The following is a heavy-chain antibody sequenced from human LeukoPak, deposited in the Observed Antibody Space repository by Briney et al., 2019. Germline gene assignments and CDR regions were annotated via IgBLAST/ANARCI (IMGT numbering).Heavy chain of an antibody. D-gene: IGHD2-15*01. CDR3: AKGPAGCSGGSCYDAFDI. Sequence: GGSLRLSCAASGFTFSSYAMSWVRQAPGKGLEWVSAISDSGGSTYYADSVKGRFTISRDNSKNTLYLQMNSLRAEDTAVYYCAKGPAGCSGGSCYDAFDIWGQGTMVTVSS. CDR1: GFTFSSYA. J-gene: IGHJ3*02. V-gene: IGHV3-23*01. CDR2: ISDSGGST.